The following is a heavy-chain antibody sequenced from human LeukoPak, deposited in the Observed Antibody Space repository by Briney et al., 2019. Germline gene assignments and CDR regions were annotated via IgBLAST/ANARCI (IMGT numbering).Heavy chain of an antibody. CDR2: IYYSGST. V-gene: IGHV4-59*01. Sequence: SETLSLICTVSGGSISSYYWNWIRQPPGKGLEWIGYIYYSGSTNYNPSLKSRVTISVDTSKNQFSLKLSSVTAADTAVYYCARSRPGSNNWSFDYWGQGTLVTVSS. CDR3: ARSRPGSNNWSFDY. J-gene: IGHJ4*02. CDR1: GGSISSYY. D-gene: IGHD1-1*01.